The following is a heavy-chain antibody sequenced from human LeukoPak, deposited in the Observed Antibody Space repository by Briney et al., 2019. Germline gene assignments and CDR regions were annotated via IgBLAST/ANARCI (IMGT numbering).Heavy chain of an antibody. J-gene: IGHJ4*02. D-gene: IGHD3-3*01. V-gene: IGHV3-23*01. CDR1: GFTFSSYA. Sequence: GGSLRLSCAASGFTFSSYAMSWVRQAPGKGLEWVSTISGSGGSTDYADSVKGRFTISRDNSKNTLYLQMDSLGAEDTAEYYCATLGYDFWSGYWPDYWVQGTLVTVCS. CDR3: ATLGYDFWSGYWPDY. CDR2: ISGSGGST.